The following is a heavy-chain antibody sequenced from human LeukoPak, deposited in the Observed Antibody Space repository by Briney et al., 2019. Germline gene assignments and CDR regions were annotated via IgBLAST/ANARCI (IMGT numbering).Heavy chain of an antibody. CDR2: ISGSVGST. CDR1: GFTFSSYA. CDR3: AKCGNSGCHLIDY. Sequence: GGSLRLSCAASGFTFSSYAMSWVRQAPGKGLEWVSAISGSVGSTYYADSVKGRFTISRDNSKSTLYLQMDSLRAEATAVYYCAKCGNSGCHLIDYWGQGTLVTVSS. V-gene: IGHV3-23*01. J-gene: IGHJ4*02. D-gene: IGHD5-12*01.